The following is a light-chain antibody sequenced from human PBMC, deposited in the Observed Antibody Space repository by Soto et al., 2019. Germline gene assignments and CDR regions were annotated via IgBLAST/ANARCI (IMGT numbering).Light chain of an antibody. CDR3: QQYVSWT. J-gene: IGKJ1*01. Sequence: ETVLTQSPGTLSLSPGERATLSCRASQSISSSYLAWYQQKPGQAPRLLIYGASSRATGIPDRFSGSGSGTDLTLTIRRLEPEDSAIYYCQQYVSWTFGQGTKVEIK. CDR2: GAS. CDR1: QSISSSY. V-gene: IGKV3-20*01.